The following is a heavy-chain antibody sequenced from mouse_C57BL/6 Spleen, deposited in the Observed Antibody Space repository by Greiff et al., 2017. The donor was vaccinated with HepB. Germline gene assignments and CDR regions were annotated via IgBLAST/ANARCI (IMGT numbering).Heavy chain of an antibody. D-gene: IGHD1-1*01. Sequence: VQLQQSGPELVKPGASVKISCKASGYSFTDYNMNWVKQSNGKSLEWIGVINPNYGTTSYNQKFKGKATLTVDQSSSTAYMQLNSLTSEDSAVYYGASSRTYYGSSYEYFDVWGTGTTVTVSS. V-gene: IGHV1-39*01. CDR2: INPNYGTT. J-gene: IGHJ1*03. CDR3: ASSRTYYGSSYEYFDV. CDR1: GYSFTDYN.